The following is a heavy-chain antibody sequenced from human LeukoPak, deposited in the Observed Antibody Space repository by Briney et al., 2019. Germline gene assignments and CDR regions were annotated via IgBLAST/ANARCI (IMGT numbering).Heavy chain of an antibody. CDR2: IYHSGST. Sequence: SETLSLTCSVTGDSISSGYYWDWIRQPPGKGLEWIGSIYHSGSTYYNPSLKSRVTISVDTSKNQFSLNLSSVTAADTAVYYCARCDSSGYSPIDYWGQGTLVTVSS. V-gene: IGHV4-38-2*02. CDR1: GDSISSGYY. J-gene: IGHJ4*02. D-gene: IGHD3-22*01. CDR3: ARCDSSGYSPIDY.